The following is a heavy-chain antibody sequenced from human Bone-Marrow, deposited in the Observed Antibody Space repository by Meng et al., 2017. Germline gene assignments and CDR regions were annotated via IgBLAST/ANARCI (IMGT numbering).Heavy chain of an antibody. D-gene: IGHD1-26*01. CDR1: GGSISSSSYY. J-gene: IGHJ5*02. CDR3: ARDLSGSYYLSWFDP. Sequence: SETLSLTCTVSGGSISSSSYYWGWIRQPPGKGLEWIGSIYYSGSTYYNPSLKSRVTISVDTSKNQFSLKLSSVTAADTAAYYCARDLSGSYYLSWFDPWGQGTLVTVSS. CDR2: IYYSGST. V-gene: IGHV4-39*07.